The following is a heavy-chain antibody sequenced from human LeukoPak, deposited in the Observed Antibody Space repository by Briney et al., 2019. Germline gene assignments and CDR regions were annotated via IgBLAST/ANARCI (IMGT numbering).Heavy chain of an antibody. Sequence: SETLSLTCAVYGGSFSGYYWSWIRQPPGKGLEWIGEINHSGSTNYNPSLKSRVTISVDTSKNQFSLKLSSVTAADTAVYYCARGLRHFDWLFVGEGNYYFDYWGQGTLVTVSS. J-gene: IGHJ4*02. V-gene: IGHV4-34*01. CDR2: INHSGST. CDR3: ARGLRHFDWLFVGEGNYYFDY. CDR1: GGSFSGYY. D-gene: IGHD3-9*01.